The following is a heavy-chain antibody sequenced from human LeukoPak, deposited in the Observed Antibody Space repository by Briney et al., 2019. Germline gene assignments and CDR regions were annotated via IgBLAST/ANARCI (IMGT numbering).Heavy chain of an antibody. V-gene: IGHV3-21*01. J-gene: IGHJ1*01. CDR2: ISSSSSYI. CDR3: ARDVTMIVVA. Sequence: PGGSLRLSCAASGFTFSSYAMTWVRQAPGKGLEWVSSISSSSSYIYYADSVKGRFTISRDNAKNSLYLQMNSLRAEDTAVYYCARDVTMIVVAWGQGPWSPSPQ. CDR1: GFTFSSYA. D-gene: IGHD3-22*01.